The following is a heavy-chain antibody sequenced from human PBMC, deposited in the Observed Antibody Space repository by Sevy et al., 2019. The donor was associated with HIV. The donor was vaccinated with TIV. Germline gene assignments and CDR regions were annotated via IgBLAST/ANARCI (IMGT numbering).Heavy chain of an antibody. Sequence: GGSLRLSCAASGFTVSSNYMSWVRQAPGKGLEWVSVIYSGGSTYYADSVKGRFTISRDNSKNTLYLQMNSLRAEDTAVYYCAREHHYHDSSGGEYNWFDPWGQGTLVTVSS. CDR1: GFTVSSNY. D-gene: IGHD3-22*01. J-gene: IGHJ5*02. V-gene: IGHV3-53*01. CDR3: AREHHYHDSSGGEYNWFDP. CDR2: IYSGGST.